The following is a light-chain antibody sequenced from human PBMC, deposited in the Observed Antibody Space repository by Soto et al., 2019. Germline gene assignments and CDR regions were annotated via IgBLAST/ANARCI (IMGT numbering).Light chain of an antibody. V-gene: IGKV1-5*01. Sequence: GDRVTITCRASQSISSWLAWYQQKPGKAPKLLIYDASSLESGVPSRFSGSGSGTEFTLTISSLQPDDFATYYCQQYNSYSRTFRQGTKVDI. CDR3: QQYNSYSRT. CDR1: QSISSW. CDR2: DAS. J-gene: IGKJ1*01.